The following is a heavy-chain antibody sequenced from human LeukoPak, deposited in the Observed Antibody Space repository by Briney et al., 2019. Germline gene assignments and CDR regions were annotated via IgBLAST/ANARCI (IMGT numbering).Heavy chain of an antibody. CDR1: GYTFTSYD. D-gene: IGHD1-26*01. Sequence: ASVKVSCKASGYTFTSYDINWVRQATGQGLEWMGWMNPNSGNTGYAQKFQGRVTMTRNTSISTAYMELSSLRSEDTAVYYCARGVGATTLLNYWGQGTLVTVSS. J-gene: IGHJ4*02. CDR2: MNPNSGNT. V-gene: IGHV1-8*01. CDR3: ARGVGATTLLNY.